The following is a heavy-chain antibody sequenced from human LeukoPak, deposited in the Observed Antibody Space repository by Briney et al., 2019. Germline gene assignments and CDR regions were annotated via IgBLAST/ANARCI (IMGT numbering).Heavy chain of an antibody. J-gene: IGHJ4*02. CDR2: ISWNSGSI. CDR1: GFTFTSHG. CDR3: AKVLGGDAYYFDY. Sequence: GRSLRLSCAASGFTFTSHGMHWVRQAPGKGLEWVSGISWNSGSIGYADSVKGRFTISRDNAKNSLYLQMNSLRAEDTALYYCAKVLGGDAYYFDYWGQGTLVTVSS. D-gene: IGHD4-17*01. V-gene: IGHV3-9*01.